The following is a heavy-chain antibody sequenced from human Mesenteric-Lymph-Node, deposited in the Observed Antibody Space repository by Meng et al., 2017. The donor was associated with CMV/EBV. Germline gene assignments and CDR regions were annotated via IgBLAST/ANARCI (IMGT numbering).Heavy chain of an antibody. D-gene: IGHD2-15*01. CDR2: IYHSGST. CDR3: ARDQGGGFGY. CDR1: GASISSGGYS. Sequence: TCAVSGASISSGGYSWSWIRQPPGKGLEWIGYIYHSGSTYYNPSLKSRVTISVDRSKNQFSLKLSSVTAADTAVYYCARDQGGGFGYWGQGTLVTVSS. J-gene: IGHJ4*02. V-gene: IGHV4-30-2*01.